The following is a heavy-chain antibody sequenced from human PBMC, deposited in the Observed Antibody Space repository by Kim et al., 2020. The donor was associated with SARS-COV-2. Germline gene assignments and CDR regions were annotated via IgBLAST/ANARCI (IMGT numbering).Heavy chain of an antibody. J-gene: IGHJ4*02. CDR1: GGTFSSYA. CDR3: ARDFYYDSSGHFDY. CDR2: IIPIFGTA. Sequence: SVKVSCKASGGTFSSYAISWVRQAPGQGLEWMGGIIPIFGTANYAQKFQGRVTITADESTSTAYMELSSLRSEDTAVYYCARDFYYDSSGHFDYWGQGTLVTVSS. V-gene: IGHV1-69*13. D-gene: IGHD3-22*01.